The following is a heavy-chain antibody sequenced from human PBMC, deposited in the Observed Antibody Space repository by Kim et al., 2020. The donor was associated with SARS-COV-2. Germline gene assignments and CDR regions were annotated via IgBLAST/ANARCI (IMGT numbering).Heavy chain of an antibody. CDR2: IYSGGST. D-gene: IGHD3-9*01. CDR1: GFTVSSNY. Sequence: GGSLRLSCAASGFTVSSNYMSWVRQAPGKGLEWVSVIYSGGSTYYADSVKGRFTISRDNSKNTLYLQMNSLRAEDTAVYYCARGGGYGVGFDLYVGPLVHGVGFDYWGQGTLVTVSS. V-gene: IGHV3-53*01. J-gene: IGHJ4*02. CDR3: ARGGGYGVGFDLYVGPLVHGVGFDY.